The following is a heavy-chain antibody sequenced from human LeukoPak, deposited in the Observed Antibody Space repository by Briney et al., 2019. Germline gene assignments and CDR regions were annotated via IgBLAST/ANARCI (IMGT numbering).Heavy chain of an antibody. Sequence: TSETLSLTCTVSGGSISSYYWSWIRQPPGKGPEWIGYIYYSGSTNYNPSLKSRVTISVDTSKNQFSLKLSSVTAADTAVYYCAGGLGYCSGGSCAYFDYWGQGTLVTVSS. CDR1: GGSISSYY. CDR2: IYYSGST. CDR3: AGGLGYCSGGSCAYFDY. D-gene: IGHD2-15*01. J-gene: IGHJ4*02. V-gene: IGHV4-59*01.